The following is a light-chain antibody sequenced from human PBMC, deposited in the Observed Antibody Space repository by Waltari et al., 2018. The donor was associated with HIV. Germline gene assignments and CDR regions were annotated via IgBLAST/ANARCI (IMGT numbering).Light chain of an antibody. J-gene: IGKJ2*01. V-gene: IGKV1-5*03. CDR1: QSISNW. CDR3: KQYNTYSPYT. Sequence: DVQMTQSPSTLSASVGARVSITCRASQSISNWLAWYQHKPVKPPTLLIYAASILEVEVQSRFSGSGSGTEFTLNISSLQPDDYATYFCKQYNTYSPYTFGQGTKLEIK. CDR2: AAS.